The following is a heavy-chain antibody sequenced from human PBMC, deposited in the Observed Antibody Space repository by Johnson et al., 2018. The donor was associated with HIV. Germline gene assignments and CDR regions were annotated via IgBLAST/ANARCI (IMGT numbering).Heavy chain of an antibody. CDR1: GFTFSSYW. Sequence: VQLVECGGGLVQPGGSLRLSCAASGFTFSSYWMHWVRQAPGKGLVWVSRINNDGSSTTSADSVKGRFTISRDNAKNTLYLQMNSLRAEDTAVYYCARELLWFGRGAFDIWGQGTMVTVSS. V-gene: IGHV3-74*01. CDR3: ARELLWFGRGAFDI. D-gene: IGHD3-10*01. J-gene: IGHJ3*02. CDR2: INNDGSST.